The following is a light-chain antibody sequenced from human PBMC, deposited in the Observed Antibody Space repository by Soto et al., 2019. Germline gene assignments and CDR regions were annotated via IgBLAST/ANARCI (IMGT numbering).Light chain of an antibody. V-gene: IGKV3-11*01. J-gene: IGKJ4*01. Sequence: EIVLTQSPAILSLSPGERATLSCRASQSVSIYLAWYQQKPGQAPRLLIYDASNRATGIPARFSCSESGALFTLTLISPDPEDLAVYYRLQCPSSPLTFGGGTKVEIK. CDR1: QSVSIY. CDR2: DAS. CDR3: LQCPSSPLT.